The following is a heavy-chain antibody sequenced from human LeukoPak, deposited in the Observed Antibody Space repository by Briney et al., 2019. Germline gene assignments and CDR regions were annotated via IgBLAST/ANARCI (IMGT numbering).Heavy chain of an antibody. Sequence: SETLSLTCTVSGGSISSGGYYWSWIRQHPGKGLEWIGYIYYSGSTYYNPSLKSRVTISVDTSKNQFSLKLSSVTAADTAVYYCARDNRSRVPAAMLYYYGMDVWGQGTTVTVSS. V-gene: IGHV4-31*03. J-gene: IGHJ6*02. D-gene: IGHD2-2*01. CDR1: GGSISSGGYY. CDR3: ARDNRSRVPAAMLYYYGMDV. CDR2: IYYSGST.